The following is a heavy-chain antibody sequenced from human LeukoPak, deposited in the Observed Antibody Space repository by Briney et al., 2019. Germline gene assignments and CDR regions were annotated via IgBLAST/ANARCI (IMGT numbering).Heavy chain of an antibody. CDR1: GYFFNSYW. Sequence: GGSLEISFEGSGYFFNSYWIAWGRPMPGKGLEWMGIIYPSDLDIRYSPSFQGQVTMSVDKSNSIAYLQWNSLKASDTGMYFCARGDPTGGNYHTLDYWGQGTLVTVPS. V-gene: IGHV5-51*01. CDR3: ARGDPTGGNYHTLDY. CDR2: IYPSDLDI. J-gene: IGHJ4*02. D-gene: IGHD5-24*01.